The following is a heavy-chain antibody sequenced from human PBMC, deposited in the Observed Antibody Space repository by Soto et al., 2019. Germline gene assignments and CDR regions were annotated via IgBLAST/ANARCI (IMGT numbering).Heavy chain of an antibody. V-gene: IGHV3-21*01. J-gene: IGHJ6*02. D-gene: IGHD2-15*01. CDR1: GFTFGTYT. Sequence: GGSLRLSCAASGFTFGTYTMNWVRQAPGKGLEWVSSISSSSSYKYYADSAKGRFTISRDHAKNSLYLQMNSLRAEDTAVYYCAKEIDIVVVVGAPGGMDVWGQGTTVTVSS. CDR2: ISSSSSYK. CDR3: AKEIDIVVVVGAPGGMDV.